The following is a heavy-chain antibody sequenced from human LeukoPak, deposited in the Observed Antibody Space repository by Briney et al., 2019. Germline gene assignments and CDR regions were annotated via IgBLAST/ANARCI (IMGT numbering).Heavy chain of an antibody. D-gene: IGHD4-17*01. CDR3: ARAVVSVTTGGYFDF. Sequence: SETLSLTCTVSGVSISSSNSYWGWIRQPPGKGLEWIGSIYYSGNTYYNASLKSQVSISIDTSKNQFSLRLTSVTAADTAVYYCARAVVSVTTGGYFDFWGQGTLVSVP. V-gene: IGHV4-39*07. CDR2: IYYSGNT. J-gene: IGHJ4*02. CDR1: GVSISSSNSY.